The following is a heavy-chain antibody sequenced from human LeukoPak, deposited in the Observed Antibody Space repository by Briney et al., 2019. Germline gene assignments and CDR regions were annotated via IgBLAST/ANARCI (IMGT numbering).Heavy chain of an antibody. V-gene: IGHV3-30-3*01. J-gene: IGHJ6*02. Sequence: GGSLRLSCAASGFTFSSYAMHWVRQAPGKGLEWVAVISYDGSNKYYADSVKGRFTISRDNSKNTLYLQMNSLRAEDTAVYYCARRESYYYYGMDVWGQGTTVTVSS. CDR3: ARRESYYYYGMDV. CDR1: GFTFSSYA. D-gene: IGHD2/OR15-2a*01. CDR2: ISYDGSNK.